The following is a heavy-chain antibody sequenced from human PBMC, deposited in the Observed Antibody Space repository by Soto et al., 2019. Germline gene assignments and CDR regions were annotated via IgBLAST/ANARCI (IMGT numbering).Heavy chain of an antibody. J-gene: IGHJ4*02. Sequence: QVQLQESGPGLVKPSQTLSLTCTVSGGSISSGGYYWSWILQHPGKGLEWIGYIYYSGGTYYNPSLTSRVTISVDTYKNHFSLKLSSVTAADTAVYYCARDSLLWVGERSLWGQGTLVNVSS. CDR3: ARDSLLWVGERSL. CDR1: GGSISSGGYY. V-gene: IGHV4-31*03. CDR2: IYYSGGT. D-gene: IGHD3-10*01.